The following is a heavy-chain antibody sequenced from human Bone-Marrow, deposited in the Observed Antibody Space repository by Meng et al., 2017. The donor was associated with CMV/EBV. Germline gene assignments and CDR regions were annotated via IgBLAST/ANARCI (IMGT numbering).Heavy chain of an antibody. CDR1: GGSISSSSYY. J-gene: IGHJ6*02. Sequence: SETLSLTFTVSGGSISSSSYYWGWIRQPPGKGLEWIGSIYYSGSTYYNPSLKSRVTISVDTYKNQFSLYLSSVTAAVTAVYYCGSFFEWEIVHSGMYVWGQGTSATFPS. V-gene: IGHV4-39*01. CDR3: GSFFEWEIVHSGMYV. D-gene: IGHD1-26*01. CDR2: IYYSGST.